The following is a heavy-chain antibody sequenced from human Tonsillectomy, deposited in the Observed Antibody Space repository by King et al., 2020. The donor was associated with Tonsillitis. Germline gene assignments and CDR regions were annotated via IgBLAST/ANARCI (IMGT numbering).Heavy chain of an antibody. CDR1: GGPISSGGYY. Sequence: QLQESGPGLVKPSQTLSLTCKVSGGPISSGGYYWSWIRPHPGKGLEWIGYIYYSGSTYYNPSLKSRVTISVDTSKNHFSLKLSSVTAADTAVYYCARGLFSSTSADAFDIWGQGTLVAVSS. D-gene: IGHD2-2*01. CDR3: ARGLFSSTSADAFDI. CDR2: IYYSGST. V-gene: IGHV4-31*03. J-gene: IGHJ3*02.